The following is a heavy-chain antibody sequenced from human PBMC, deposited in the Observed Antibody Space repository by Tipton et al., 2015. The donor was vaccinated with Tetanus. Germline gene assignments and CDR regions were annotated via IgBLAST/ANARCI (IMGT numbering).Heavy chain of an antibody. Sequence: SLRLSCAASGFTFSSYWMSWVRQAPGKGLECVANIKQDGGAKYYVDSVKGRFTISRDNAKNSLYLQMNSLRAEDTAVYYCARQARDGSATDYWGQGTLVTVSS. CDR1: GFTFSSYW. D-gene: IGHD3-10*01. J-gene: IGHJ4*02. CDR3: ARQARDGSATDY. V-gene: IGHV3-7*01. CDR2: IKQDGGAK.